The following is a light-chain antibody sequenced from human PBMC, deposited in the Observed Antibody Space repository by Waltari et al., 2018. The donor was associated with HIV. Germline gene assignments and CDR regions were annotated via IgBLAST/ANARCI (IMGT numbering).Light chain of an antibody. CDR3: ASWDGSLNGWV. CDR1: NYTNRGNL. Sequence: QSVLTQPPSALGTPEQRGPLPWCGGNYTNRGNLVNGYQHPPGTAPKLLIYNNNRRPSGVPDLFSGSKSGTSASLAISGLQSEDEADYYCASWDGSLNGWVFGGGTKLTVL. CDR2: NNN. J-gene: IGLJ3*02. V-gene: IGLV1-44*01.